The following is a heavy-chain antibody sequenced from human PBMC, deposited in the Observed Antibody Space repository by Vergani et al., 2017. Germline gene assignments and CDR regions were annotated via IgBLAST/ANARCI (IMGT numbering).Heavy chain of an antibody. CDR1: GYTASSNY. CDR3: ARGSIAVAGTGIGY. D-gene: IGHD6-19*01. CDR2: IYSGCST. V-gene: IGHV3-66*01. Sequence: EVQLVESGGGLVQPGGSLRLSCAASGYTASSNYMSWVRQAPGKGLEWVSVIYSGCSTDYADSVKVRFTISRDNSKNTLYLQMNSLRAEDTAVYYCARGSIAVAGTGIGYWGQGTLVTVSS. J-gene: IGHJ4*02.